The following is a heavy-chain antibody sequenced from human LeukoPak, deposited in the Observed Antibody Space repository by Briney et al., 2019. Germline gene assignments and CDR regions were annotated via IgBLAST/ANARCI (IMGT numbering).Heavy chain of an antibody. CDR3: ARGYCSGGSCYSIDY. Sequence: SETLSLTCTVSGGSISSYYWSWIRKPPGKGLEWIGYIYYSGSTNYNPSLKSRVTISVDTSKNQFSLKLSSVTAADTAVYYCARGYCSGGSCYSIDYWGQGTLVTVSS. D-gene: IGHD2-15*01. V-gene: IGHV4-59*01. J-gene: IGHJ4*02. CDR1: GGSISSYY. CDR2: IYYSGST.